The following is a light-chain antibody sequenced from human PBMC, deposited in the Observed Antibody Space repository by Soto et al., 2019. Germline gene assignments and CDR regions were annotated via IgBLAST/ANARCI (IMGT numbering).Light chain of an antibody. CDR1: QSVSSN. CDR2: RAS. V-gene: IGKV3-15*01. CDR3: QQYNNWPPST. J-gene: IGKJ5*01. Sequence: EIVMTQSPATLSVSPGERATLSCRASQSVSSNLAWYQQKPGQAPRLLIYRASARATGVPDRFSGSGSGTEFTLTISSLQSEDFAVYYCQQYNNWPPSTFGQGTRLEI.